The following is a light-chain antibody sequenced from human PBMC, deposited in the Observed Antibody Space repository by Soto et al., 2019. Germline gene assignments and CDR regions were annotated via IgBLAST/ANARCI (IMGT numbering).Light chain of an antibody. CDR1: NIGSRS. CDR3: QVWISDHVV. J-gene: IGLJ6*01. CDR2: DDR. Sequence: SYELTQPPSVSVAPGQTARITCGGDNIGSRSVHWYQQKPGQAPVLVVYDDRDRPSGIPDRFSGSNSGNTATLTISRVEAGDEAYFYCQVWISDHVVFGRGTKV. V-gene: IGLV3-21*02.